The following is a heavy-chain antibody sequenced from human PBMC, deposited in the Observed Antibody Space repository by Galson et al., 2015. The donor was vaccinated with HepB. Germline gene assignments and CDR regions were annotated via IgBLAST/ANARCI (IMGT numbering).Heavy chain of an antibody. J-gene: IGHJ3*02. Sequence: SLRLSCAASGFTFSSHWMTWVRQAPGKGLEWVANIKQDGSEKYYVDSVKGRFTISRDNAKNSLYLEMNSLRAEDTAVYYCARGYCSGGSCYRSCFDIWGQGTMVTVST. CDR1: GFTFSSHW. V-gene: IGHV3-7*03. CDR2: IKQDGSEK. D-gene: IGHD2-15*01. CDR3: ARGYCSGGSCYRSCFDI.